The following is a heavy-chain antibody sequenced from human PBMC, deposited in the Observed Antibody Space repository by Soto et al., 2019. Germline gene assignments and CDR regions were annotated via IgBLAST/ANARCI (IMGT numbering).Heavy chain of an antibody. CDR2: IWYDGSNK. D-gene: IGHD2-15*01. Sequence: GGSLRLSCAASGFTFSSYGMHWVRQAPGKGLEWVAVIWYDGSNKYYVDSVKGRFTISRDNAKNSLYLQMNSLRAEDTAVYYCAREGYCSGGSCYNGRFYWGQGTLVTVSS. CDR3: AREGYCSGGSCYNGRFY. CDR1: GFTFSSYG. V-gene: IGHV3-33*01. J-gene: IGHJ4*02.